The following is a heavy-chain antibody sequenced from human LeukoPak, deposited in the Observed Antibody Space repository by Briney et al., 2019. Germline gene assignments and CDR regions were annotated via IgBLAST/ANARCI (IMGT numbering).Heavy chain of an antibody. J-gene: IGHJ4*02. V-gene: IGHV1-18*01. CDR3: ARRGFSGYSSSWYDH. CDR2: ISGYDGNT. Sequence: ASVKVSCKASGYSFSNYAIAWVRQAPGQGLEWMGWISGYDGNTKYAQKVEGRVTMTTGTSTNTAYMELRSLRSDDTAVYYCARRGFSGYSSSWYDHWGQGTLVTVSS. CDR1: GYSFSNYA. D-gene: IGHD2-2*01.